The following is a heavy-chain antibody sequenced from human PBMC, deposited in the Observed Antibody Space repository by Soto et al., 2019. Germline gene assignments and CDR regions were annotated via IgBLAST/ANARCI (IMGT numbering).Heavy chain of an antibody. CDR2: IIPIFGTA. J-gene: IGHJ4*02. Sequence: QVQLVQSGAEVKKPGSSVKVSCKAPGGTFSSYAISWVRQAPGQGLEWMGGIIPIFGTANYAQKFQGRVTITADESTSTAYMELSSLRSEDTAVYYCARGMDYYDSSGYYPLDYWGQGTLVTVSS. CDR3: ARGMDYYDSSGYYPLDY. CDR1: GGTFSSYA. D-gene: IGHD3-22*01. V-gene: IGHV1-69*01.